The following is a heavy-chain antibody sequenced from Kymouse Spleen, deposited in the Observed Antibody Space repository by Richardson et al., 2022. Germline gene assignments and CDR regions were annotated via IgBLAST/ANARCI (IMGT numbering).Heavy chain of an antibody. CDR1: GFTFSSYG. CDR2: IWYDGSNK. D-gene: IGHD6-19*01. J-gene: IGHJ4*02. V-gene: IGHV3-33*01. Sequence: QVQLVESGGGVVQPGRSLRLSCAASGFTFSSYGMHWVRQAPGKGLEWVAVIWYDGSNKYYADSVKGRFTISRDNSKNTLYLQMNSLRAEDTAVYYCARPGIAVAGFDYWGQGTLVTVSS. CDR3: ARPGIAVAGFDY.